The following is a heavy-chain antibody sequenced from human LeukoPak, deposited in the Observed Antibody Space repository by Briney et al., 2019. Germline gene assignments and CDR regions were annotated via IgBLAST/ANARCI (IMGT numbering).Heavy chain of an antibody. Sequence: PSETLSLTCAVYGGSFSGYYWSWIRQPPGKGLEWIGEINHSGSTNHNPSLKSRVTISVDTSKNQFSLKLSSVTAADTAVYYCARATTVTDLAFDYWGQGTLVTVSS. J-gene: IGHJ4*02. CDR3: ARATTVTDLAFDY. V-gene: IGHV4-34*01. CDR1: GGSFSGYY. D-gene: IGHD4-17*01. CDR2: INHSGST.